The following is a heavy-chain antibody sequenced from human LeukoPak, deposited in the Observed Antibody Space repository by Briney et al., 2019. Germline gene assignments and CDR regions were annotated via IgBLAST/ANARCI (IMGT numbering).Heavy chain of an antibody. V-gene: IGHV1-18*01. CDR3: ARDLAVVLTSFDY. Sequence: GASVKVSCKASGYTFTSYGISWVRQASGQGLEWMGWISAYNGNTNYAQKLQGRVTMTTDTSTSTAYLELRSLRSDDTAVYFCARDLAVVLTSFDYWGQGTLVTVSS. D-gene: IGHD2-2*01. CDR2: ISAYNGNT. CDR1: GYTFTSYG. J-gene: IGHJ4*02.